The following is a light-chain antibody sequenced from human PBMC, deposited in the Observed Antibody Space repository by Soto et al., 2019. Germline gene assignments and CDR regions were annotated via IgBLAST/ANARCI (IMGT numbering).Light chain of an antibody. Sequence: QSVLTQPPSVSGAPGQRVTIPCTGSSSNIGAGYVVHWYQQLPGTAPKLLVYDNSNRPSAVPDRFSGSKSGTSASLAITGLHAEDEADYYCQSYDSRLNVYVLGTGTQLNVL. V-gene: IGLV1-40*01. CDR3: QSYDSRLNVYV. CDR2: DNS. J-gene: IGLJ1*01. CDR1: SSNIGAGYV.